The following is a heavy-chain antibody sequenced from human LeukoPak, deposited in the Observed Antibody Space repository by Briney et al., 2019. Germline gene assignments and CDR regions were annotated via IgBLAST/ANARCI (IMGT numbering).Heavy chain of an antibody. J-gene: IGHJ4*02. CDR1: GFTFSSYG. CDR2: IWYDGSNE. Sequence: GGSLRLSCAASGFTFSSYGMHWVSQAAGKGLEWVAVIWYDGSNEYYADSVKGRFTISRDNSKNTLYLQMNSLRAEDTAVYYCAKSSTIFGVVIAGSIDYWGQGTLVTVSS. CDR3: AKSSTIFGVVIAGSIDY. V-gene: IGHV3-33*06. D-gene: IGHD3-3*01.